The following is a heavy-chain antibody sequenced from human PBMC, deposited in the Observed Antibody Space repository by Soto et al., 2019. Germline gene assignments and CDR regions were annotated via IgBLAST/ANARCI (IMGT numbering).Heavy chain of an antibody. D-gene: IGHD2-15*01. Sequence: QVQLVQSGAEVKKPGASVKVSCKASGYTFTSYGISWVRQAPGQGLEWMGWISAYNGNSNYAQKLQGRVTMTKDTSTSTAHMELRSLRSDDPAVYYCARALGALVVVDYGMDVWGQGTTVTVSS. CDR2: ISAYNGNS. J-gene: IGHJ6*02. V-gene: IGHV1-18*01. CDR3: ARALGALVVVDYGMDV. CDR1: GYTFTSYG.